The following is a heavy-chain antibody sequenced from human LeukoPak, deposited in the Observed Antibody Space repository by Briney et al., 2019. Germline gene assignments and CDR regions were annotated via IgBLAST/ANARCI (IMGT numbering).Heavy chain of an antibody. J-gene: IGHJ4*02. CDR2: ISHDGSDK. CDR1: GFXFGNYA. V-gene: IGHV3-30-3*01. D-gene: IGHD1-26*01. Sequence: PGRSLRLSCTASGFXFGNYAMHWVRKAPGKGLEWVSFISHDGSDKYYADSVKGRFTISRDNSKNTLYLQMGSLRAEDTAVFYCARDRYSGSYGGYFDYWGQGTLVTVSS. CDR3: ARDRYSGSYGGYFDY.